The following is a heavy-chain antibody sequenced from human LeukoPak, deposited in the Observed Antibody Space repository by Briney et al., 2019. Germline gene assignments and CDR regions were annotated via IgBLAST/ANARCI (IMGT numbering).Heavy chain of an antibody. CDR2: INHSGST. CDR3: ASGGGSYSIQH. V-gene: IGHV4-34*01. CDR1: GGSFSGHY. J-gene: IGHJ1*01. D-gene: IGHD1-26*01. Sequence: SETLSLTCAVYGGSFSGHYWSWIRQPPGKGLEWIGEINHSGSTNYNPSLKSRVTISVDTSKNQFSLKLSSVTAADTAVYYCASGGGSYSIQHWGQGTLVTVSS.